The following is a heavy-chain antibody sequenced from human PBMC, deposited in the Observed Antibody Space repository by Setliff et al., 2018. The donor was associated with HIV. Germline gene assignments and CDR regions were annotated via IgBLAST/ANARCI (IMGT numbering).Heavy chain of an antibody. V-gene: IGHV4-34*01. J-gene: IGHJ4*02. CDR2: IHPSGNT. CDR3: ARGLDSAKIHY. CDR1: GGSFSGYY. Sequence: SETLSLTCAVYGGSFSGYYWSWIRQPPGQGLDWIGEIHPSGNTYYNPSLQSRVTISVDTSKNQFSLNLSSVTAADTAVYYCARGLDSAKIHYWGQGTLVTVSS. D-gene: IGHD6-25*01.